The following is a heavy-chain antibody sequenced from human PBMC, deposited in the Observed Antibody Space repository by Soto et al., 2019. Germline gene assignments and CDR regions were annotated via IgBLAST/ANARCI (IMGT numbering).Heavy chain of an antibody. J-gene: IGHJ6*02. CDR2: TDTYDSQT. CDR3: AREAYTFGRSSYGMDX. V-gene: IGHV5-10-1*01. Sequence: GESLKISCTGSGYSFSNYWINWVRQMPGKGLELMGRTDTYDSQTKYRPSFQGHATLSTDKSISTAYLQWSSLKASDTAMYYCAREAYTFGRSSYGMDXWGQGTMVTVS. D-gene: IGHD1-26*01. CDR1: GYSFSNYW.